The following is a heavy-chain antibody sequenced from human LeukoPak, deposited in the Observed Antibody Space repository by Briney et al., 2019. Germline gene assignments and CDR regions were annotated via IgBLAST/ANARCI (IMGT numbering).Heavy chain of an antibody. D-gene: IGHD6-19*01. J-gene: IGHJ5*02. CDR3: AINSGWYVL. Sequence: SSETLSLTCAVYGGSFSGYYWSWIRQPPGKGLEWIGEINHSGSTNYNPSLKSRVTISVDTSKNQFSLKLSSVTAADTAVYYCAINSGWYVLWGQGTLVTVSS. CDR1: GGSFSGYY. V-gene: IGHV4-34*01. CDR2: INHSGST.